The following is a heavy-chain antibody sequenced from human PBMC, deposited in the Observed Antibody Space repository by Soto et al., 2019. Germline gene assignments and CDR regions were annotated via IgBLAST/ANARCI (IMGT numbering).Heavy chain of an antibody. Sequence: WSLRLSCAASGFRFDEYNMHWVRQAPGKGLEWLSLITWNGANTYYADSVKGRFTISRDGTTKSVSLQMTSLKREDTGLYYCARETLSYGSALDVWGQGTTVTISS. CDR2: ITWNGANT. V-gene: IGHV3-43*01. D-gene: IGHD3-16*01. J-gene: IGHJ6*02. CDR1: GFRFDEYN. CDR3: ARETLSYGSALDV.